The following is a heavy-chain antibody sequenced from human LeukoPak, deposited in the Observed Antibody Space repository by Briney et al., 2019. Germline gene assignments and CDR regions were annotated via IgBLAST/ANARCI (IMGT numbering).Heavy chain of an antibody. Sequence: PGGCLRLSCAASGFTFSSYWMSWVRQAPGKGLEGVANINQDGSEKYYVDSVKGRFTISGDNAKNSLYLQMNRLRAEDTAVYYCARKAYGLDVWGKGTTVTGSS. CDR1: GFTFSSYW. V-gene: IGHV3-7*03. CDR2: INQDGSEK. J-gene: IGHJ6*04. CDR3: ARKAYGLDV.